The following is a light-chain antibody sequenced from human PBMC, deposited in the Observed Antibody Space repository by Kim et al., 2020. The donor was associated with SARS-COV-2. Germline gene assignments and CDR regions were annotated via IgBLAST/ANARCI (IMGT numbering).Light chain of an antibody. J-gene: IGLJ2*01. Sequence: APEKTARITCGGNDIGRTNVHWYQQKPGQAPVLVIYYDTDRPSGIPERFSGSNSGNTATLTISRVEAGDEADYYCQVWDNSSDHVLFGGGTKLTVL. CDR1: DIGRTN. CDR3: QVWDNSSDHVL. V-gene: IGLV3-21*04. CDR2: YDT.